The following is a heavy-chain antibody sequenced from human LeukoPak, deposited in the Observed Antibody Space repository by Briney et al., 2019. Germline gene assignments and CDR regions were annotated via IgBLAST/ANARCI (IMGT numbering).Heavy chain of an antibody. J-gene: IGHJ4*02. D-gene: IGHD6-19*01. V-gene: IGHV4-4*07. CDR1: GGSISSYY. Sequence: EASETLSLTCTVSGGSISSYYWSWMRQPAGKGLEWIGRIYTSGSTNYNPSLKSRVTMSVDTSKNQFSLKLSSVTAADTAVYFCARHSSDYYGPFDYWGQGTLVTVSS. CDR3: ARHSSDYYGPFDY. CDR2: IYTSGST.